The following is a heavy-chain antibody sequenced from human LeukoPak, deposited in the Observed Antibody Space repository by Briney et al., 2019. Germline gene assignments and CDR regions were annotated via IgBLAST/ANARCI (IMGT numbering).Heavy chain of an antibody. CDR3: ASPDIVVVPAAKGPYYMDV. CDR2: IKQDGSEK. D-gene: IGHD2-2*01. J-gene: IGHJ6*03. V-gene: IGHV3-7*01. CDR1: GFTFSSYW. Sequence: GGSLRLSCAASGFTFSSYWMSWVRRAPGKGLEWVANIKQDGSEKYYVDSVKGRFTISRDNAKNSLYLQMNSLRAEDTAVYYCASPDIVVVPAAKGPYYMDVWGKGTTVTVSS.